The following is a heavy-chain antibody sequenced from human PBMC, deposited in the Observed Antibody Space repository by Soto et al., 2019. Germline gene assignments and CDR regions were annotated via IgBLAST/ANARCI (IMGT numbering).Heavy chain of an antibody. V-gene: IGHV1-18*01. CDR1: GYTFTGYA. Sequence: QVQLVQSGAEVKRPGASVKVSCKASGYTFTGYAFSWVRQAPGQGLEGMGWISAHNGNTIYSQKLQDRVTMTTDTSTSTAYMEVRSLGSDDTAVYYCARCLSGYGDDGLSVKYWGQGTLVTVSS. CDR2: ISAHNGNT. D-gene: IGHD4-17*01. CDR3: ARCLSGYGDDGLSVKY. J-gene: IGHJ1*01.